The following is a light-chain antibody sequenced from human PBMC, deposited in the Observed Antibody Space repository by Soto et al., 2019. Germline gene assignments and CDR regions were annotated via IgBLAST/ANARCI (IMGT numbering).Light chain of an antibody. Sequence: QSVLTQPPSASGTPGQRVTISCSGSSSNIGSNYVYWYQQLPGTAPKLLICRNNQRPSGVPDRFSGSKSGTSASLAISGLRSEDEADYYCAAWDDSLRDVFGTGTKLTVL. J-gene: IGLJ1*01. CDR1: SSNIGSNY. V-gene: IGLV1-47*01. CDR3: AAWDDSLRDV. CDR2: RNN.